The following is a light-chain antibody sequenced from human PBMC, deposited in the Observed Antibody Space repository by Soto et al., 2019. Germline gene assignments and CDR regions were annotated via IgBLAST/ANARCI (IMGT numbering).Light chain of an antibody. V-gene: IGLV2-8*01. CDR1: SSDVGGYNY. CDR2: EVS. J-gene: IGLJ2*01. CDR3: NSYGGNTNVV. Sequence: QSVLTQPASVSGSPGQSITISCTGTSSDVGGYNYVSWYQQHPGKAPKLMIYEVSNRPSGVPDRFSGSKSGNTASLTVSGLQPDDEADYYCNSYGGNTNVVFGGGTQLTVL.